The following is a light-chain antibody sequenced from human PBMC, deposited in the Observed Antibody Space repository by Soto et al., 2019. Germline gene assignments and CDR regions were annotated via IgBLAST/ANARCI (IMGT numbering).Light chain of an antibody. CDR1: QSVSSN. CDR2: HAS. CDR3: QHYNNWPYT. J-gene: IGKJ2*01. Sequence: EIVMTQSPVTLSVSPGERATLSCRASQSVSSNLAWYQQKPGQAPRFLIFHASTRATGIPARFSGSGSGTEFTLTISSLQSEDFAVYYCQHYNNWPYTFGQGTKLEIK. V-gene: IGKV3-15*01.